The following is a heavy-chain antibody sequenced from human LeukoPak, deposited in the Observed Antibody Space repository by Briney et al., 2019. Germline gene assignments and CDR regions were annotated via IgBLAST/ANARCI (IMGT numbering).Heavy chain of an antibody. V-gene: IGHV4-59*01. J-gene: IGHJ2*01. CDR1: GGSISSYY. CDR3: ARNPIADYGDYAPLYWYFDL. CDR2: IYYSGST. Sequence: SEALSLTCTVSGGSISSYYWSWIRQPPGKGLEWIGYIYYSGSTNYNPSLKSRVTISVDTSKNQFSLKLSSVTAADTAVYYCARNPIADYGDYAPLYWYFDLWGRGTLVTVSS. D-gene: IGHD4-17*01.